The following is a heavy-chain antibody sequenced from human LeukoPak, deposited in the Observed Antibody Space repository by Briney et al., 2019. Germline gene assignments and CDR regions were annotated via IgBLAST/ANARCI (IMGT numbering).Heavy chain of an antibody. CDR1: GCSISSYY. Sequence: SETLSLTCTVSGCSISSYYWSWIRQPPGKGLEWIGYIYYSGSTNYNPSLKSRVTISVDTSKNQFSLKPSSVTAADTAVYYCAREIPGIVGATYFDYWGQGTLVTVSS. CDR3: AREIPGIVGATYFDY. V-gene: IGHV4-59*01. CDR2: IYYSGST. J-gene: IGHJ4*02. D-gene: IGHD1-26*01.